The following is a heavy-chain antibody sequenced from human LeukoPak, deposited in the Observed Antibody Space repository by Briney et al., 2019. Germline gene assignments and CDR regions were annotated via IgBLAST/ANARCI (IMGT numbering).Heavy chain of an antibody. V-gene: IGHV3-23*01. CDR1: GFTFSSYA. CDR2: ISGSGGST. CDR3: AKDLGDYDILTEFDY. D-gene: IGHD3-9*01. J-gene: IGHJ4*02. Sequence: GGSLRLSCAASGFTFSSYAMSWVREAPGKGLEWVSAISGSGGSTYYADSVKGRFTISRDNSKNTLYLQMNSLRAEDTAVYYCAKDLGDYDILTEFDYWGQGTLVTVSS.